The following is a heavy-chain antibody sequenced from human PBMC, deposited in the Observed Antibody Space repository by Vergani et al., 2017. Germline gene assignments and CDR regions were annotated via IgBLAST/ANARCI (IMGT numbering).Heavy chain of an antibody. V-gene: IGHV4-39*01. CDR1: GGSMYSSTYY. Sequence: QLQLQESGPGLVKPSETLSLTCTVSGGSMYSSTYYWGWIRQSPGKGLEWIGNIYNSGSTSYNPSLKSRVTISVDTSKNQFSLKLSSVTAADTAVYYCARAVGGYYGWCFDLWGRGTLVTVSS. CDR3: ARAVGGYYGWCFDL. J-gene: IGHJ2*01. D-gene: IGHD3-22*01. CDR2: IYNSGST.